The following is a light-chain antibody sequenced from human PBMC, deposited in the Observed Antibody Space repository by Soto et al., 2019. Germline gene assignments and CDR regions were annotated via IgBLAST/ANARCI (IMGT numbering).Light chain of an antibody. V-gene: IGLV1-44*01. CDR3: ASSDASLNDHMV. CDR1: SSNIGSNT. J-gene: IGLJ1*01. CDR2: SNI. Sequence: QSVLTQPPSASGTPGQRVTISCSGSSSNIGSNTVNWYQQLPGTAPKLLIYSNIQRPSWVPDRSSASTSGTSASPAISGLHHADDADYYCASSDASLNDHMVFGGGTKVTVL.